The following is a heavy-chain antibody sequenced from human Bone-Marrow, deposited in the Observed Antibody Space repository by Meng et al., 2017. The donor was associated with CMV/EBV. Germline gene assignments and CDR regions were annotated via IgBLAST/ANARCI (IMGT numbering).Heavy chain of an antibody. J-gene: IGHJ6*02. CDR1: GGSISSYY. V-gene: IGHV4-34*01. CDR2: INHSGST. CDR3: VRGSAAAGTIEYYYYGMDV. Sequence: GSLRLSCTVSGGSISSYYWSWIRQPPGKGLEWIGEINHSGSTNYNPSLKSRVTISVDTSKNQFSLKLSSVTAADTAVYYCVRGSAAAGTIEYYYYGMDVWGQGTTVTVSS. D-gene: IGHD6-13*01.